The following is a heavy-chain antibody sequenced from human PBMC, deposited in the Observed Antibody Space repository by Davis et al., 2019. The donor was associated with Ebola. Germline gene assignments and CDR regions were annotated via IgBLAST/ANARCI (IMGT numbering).Heavy chain of an antibody. J-gene: IGHJ4*02. CDR2: IIPILGIA. D-gene: IGHD3-10*01. CDR1: GGTFSSYT. Sequence: AASVKVSCKASGGTFSSYTISWVRQAPGQGLEWMGRIIPILGIANDAQKFQGRVTITADESTHTVYMELRSLRFEDTAMYYCARDEIGEIFRFWGQGTPVTVSS. CDR3: ARDEIGEIFRF. V-gene: IGHV1-69*04.